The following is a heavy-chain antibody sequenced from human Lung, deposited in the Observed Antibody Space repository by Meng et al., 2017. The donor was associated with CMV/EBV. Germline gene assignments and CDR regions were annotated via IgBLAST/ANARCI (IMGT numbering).Heavy chain of an antibody. D-gene: IGHD2-15*01. CDR2: INNNGDNT. J-gene: IGHJ6*02. V-gene: IGHV3-23*01. Sequence: GGSXRLSCAASGFTFSGYAMTWVRQAPGKGLEWVAAINNNGDNTYYADSVKGRFTISRDNSKNNLYLQMNSLRSEDTAKYYCAKEIICTGGSCYSSGFRFYYGLDVWXQGTXVTVSS. CDR3: AKEIICTGGSCYSSGFRFYYGLDV. CDR1: GFTFSGYA.